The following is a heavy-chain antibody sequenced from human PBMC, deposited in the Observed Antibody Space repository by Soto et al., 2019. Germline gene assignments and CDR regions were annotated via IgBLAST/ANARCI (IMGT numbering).Heavy chain of an antibody. CDR1: GGSFSGYY. Sequence: PSETMSLTCAVYGGSFSGYYWSWIRQPPGKGLEWIGEINHSGSTNYNPSLKSRVTISVDTSKNQFSLKLSSVTAADTAVYYCARPGGYCSGGSCYNYYYMDVWGKGTTVTGSS. V-gene: IGHV4-34*01. D-gene: IGHD2-15*01. CDR3: ARPGGYCSGGSCYNYYYMDV. CDR2: INHSGST. J-gene: IGHJ6*03.